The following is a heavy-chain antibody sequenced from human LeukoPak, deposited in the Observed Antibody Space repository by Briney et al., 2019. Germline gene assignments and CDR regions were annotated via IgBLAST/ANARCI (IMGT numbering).Heavy chain of an antibody. V-gene: IGHV3-48*03. D-gene: IGHD6-19*01. Sequence: PGGSLRLSCAASGFTFSSYEMNWVRQAPGKGLEWVSYISSSGSTIYYADSVKGRFTISRDNAKNSLYLQMNSLRAEDTAVYYCAVAKDIAVAGNDAFDIWGQGTMVTVSS. CDR1: GFTFSSYE. CDR2: ISSSGSTI. CDR3: AVAKDIAVAGNDAFDI. J-gene: IGHJ3*02.